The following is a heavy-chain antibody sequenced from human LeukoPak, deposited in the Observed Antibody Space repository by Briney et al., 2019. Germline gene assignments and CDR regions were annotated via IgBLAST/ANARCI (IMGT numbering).Heavy chain of an antibody. V-gene: IGHV1-18*01. CDR1: GYTFTSYG. CDR3: ARDGTRYSSSSYYFDY. CDR2: ISAYNGNT. J-gene: IGHJ4*02. Sequence: ASVKVSCKASGYTFTSYGISRVRQAPGQGLEWMGWISAYNGNTNYAQKLQGRVTMTTDTSTSTAYMELRSLRSDDTAVYYCARDGTRYSSSSYYFDYWGQGTLVTVSS. D-gene: IGHD6-6*01.